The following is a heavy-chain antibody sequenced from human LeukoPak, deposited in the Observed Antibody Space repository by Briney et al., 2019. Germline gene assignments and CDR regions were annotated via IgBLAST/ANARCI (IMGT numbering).Heavy chain of an antibody. CDR2: ISGSGSIT. CDR1: GFTFSSFG. J-gene: IGHJ4*02. CDR3: AKDLWSVVTLTLDY. V-gene: IGHV3-23*01. D-gene: IGHD2-21*02. Sequence: GGSLRLSCAASGFTFSSFGMSWVRQAPGKGLEWVSTISGSGSITYYADSMKGRFTISRDNSKNTLYLQVNSLRAEDTAVYYCAKDLWSVVTLTLDYWGQGTLVTASS.